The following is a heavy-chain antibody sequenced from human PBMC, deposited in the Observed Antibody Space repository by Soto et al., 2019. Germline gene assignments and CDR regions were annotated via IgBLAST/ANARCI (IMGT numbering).Heavy chain of an antibody. CDR2: INPYNAKT. J-gene: IGHJ4*02. Sequence: QVQLTQSGAEVKKPGASVRVSCKTSGYSFTNFGINWVRLAPGQGLQWMGWINPYNAKTTSAQRLQSRAFMTTHASTSAAHLDLRRLRSAYTALYYCARGSRPVDFDSWRQGTLVTVSS. D-gene: IGHD6-13*01. CDR3: ARGSRPVDFDS. CDR1: GYSFTNFG. V-gene: IGHV1-18*01.